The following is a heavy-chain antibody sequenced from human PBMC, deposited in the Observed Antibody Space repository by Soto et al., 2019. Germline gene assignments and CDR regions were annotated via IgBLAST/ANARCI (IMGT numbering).Heavy chain of an antibody. J-gene: IGHJ3*02. CDR2: ISGSAMST. V-gene: IGHV3-23*01. D-gene: IGHD1-26*01. CDR1: GFSFSNYA. CDR3: AKVSLGARSAFDI. Sequence: EVHLLESGGGLVQPGGSLRISCAASGFSFSNYAMIWVRQAPGKGLAWVSGISGSAMSTYYADPVKGRFTIFRDYVKDTLYLQMNSLRTDDTAVYYFAKVSLGARSAFDIWGQGTMVTVSP.